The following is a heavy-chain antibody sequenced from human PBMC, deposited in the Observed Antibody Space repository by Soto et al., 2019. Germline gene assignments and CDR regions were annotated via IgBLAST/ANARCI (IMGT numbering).Heavy chain of an antibody. D-gene: IGHD6-6*01. CDR2: INAGNGNT. Sequence: QVQLVQSGAEVKKPGASVKVSCKASGYTFTSYAMHWVRQAPGQRLEWMGWINAGNGNTKYSQKFQGRVTITRDTSASTAYMELSSLRYEDTAVYYCARDRDSSSSLGYWGQGTLVTVSS. CDR3: ARDRDSSSSLGY. V-gene: IGHV1-3*01. CDR1: GYTFTSYA. J-gene: IGHJ4*02.